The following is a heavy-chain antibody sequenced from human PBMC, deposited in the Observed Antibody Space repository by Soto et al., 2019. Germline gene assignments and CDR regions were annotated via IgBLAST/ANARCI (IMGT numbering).Heavy chain of an antibody. CDR1: GYSFTSYW. CDR3: ARLGGPYGDYMRSPYYYYGMDV. V-gene: IGHV5-51*01. J-gene: IGHJ6*02. D-gene: IGHD4-17*01. CDR2: IYPGDSDT. Sequence: PGESLKISCKGSGYSFTSYWIGWVRQMPGKGLEWMGIIYPGDSDTRYSPSFQGQVTISADKSISTAYLQWSSLKASDTAMYYCARLGGPYGDYMRSPYYYYGMDVWGQGTTVTVSS.